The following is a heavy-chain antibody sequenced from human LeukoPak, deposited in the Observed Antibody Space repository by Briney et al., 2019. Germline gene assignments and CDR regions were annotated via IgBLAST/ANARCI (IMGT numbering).Heavy chain of an antibody. Sequence: PGGSLRLSCAASGFTFSSYEMNWVRQAPGKGLEWVPYISSSGSTIYYADSVKGRFTISRDNAKNSLYLQMNSLRAEDTAVYYCARDGGIWFGELKTPYYFDYWGQGTLVTVSS. CDR3: ARDGGIWFGELKTPYYFDY. CDR2: ISSSGSTI. CDR1: GFTFSSYE. D-gene: IGHD3-10*01. V-gene: IGHV3-48*03. J-gene: IGHJ4*02.